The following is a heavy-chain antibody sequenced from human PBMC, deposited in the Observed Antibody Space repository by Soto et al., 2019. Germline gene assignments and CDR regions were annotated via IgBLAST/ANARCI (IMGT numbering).Heavy chain of an antibody. V-gene: IGHV3-23*01. Sequence: GGSLRLSCAASGFTFSTYAMSWVRQAPGKGLEWVSSITGSGGSTFYADSVKGRFTVSRDNSKNTLYLQVNSLRADDTAVYYCARRSLLAEGTRYFDYWGQGTLVTVSS. CDR1: GFTFSTYA. D-gene: IGHD1-26*01. CDR2: ITGSGGST. CDR3: ARRSLLAEGTRYFDY. J-gene: IGHJ4*02.